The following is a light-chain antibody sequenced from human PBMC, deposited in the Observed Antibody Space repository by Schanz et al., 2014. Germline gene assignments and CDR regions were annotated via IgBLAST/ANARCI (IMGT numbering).Light chain of an antibody. CDR1: SSDVGGYNY. CDR2: EVS. V-gene: IGLV2-8*01. CDR3: SSYAGSNNWV. J-gene: IGLJ3*02. Sequence: QSALTQPPSASGSPGQSVTISCTGTSSDVGGYNYVSWYQQHPGKAPKLMIYEVSQRPSGVPDRFSGSKSGNTASLTVSGLQTDDEADYYCSSYAGSNNWVFGGGTKVT.